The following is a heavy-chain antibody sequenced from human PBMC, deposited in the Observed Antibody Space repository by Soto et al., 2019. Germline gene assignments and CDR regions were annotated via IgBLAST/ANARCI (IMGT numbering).Heavy chain of an antibody. CDR2: INQHGSEK. J-gene: IGHJ4*02. D-gene: IGHD3-10*01. CDR3: ARAPIGSGSNYYFEY. CDR1: GFTFSTYW. V-gene: IGHV3-7*03. Sequence: EVQLVESGGGLVQPGGSLRLSCAASGFTFSTYWMSWVRQAPGKGLEWMAHINQHGSEKYYVDSVKGRFTISRDNAKNSRYLQMHSLSAEDTAIYYCARAPIGSGSNYYFEYWGQGTLVTVSS.